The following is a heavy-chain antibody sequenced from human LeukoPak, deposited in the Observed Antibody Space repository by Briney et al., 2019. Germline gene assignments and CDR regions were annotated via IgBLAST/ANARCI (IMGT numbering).Heavy chain of an antibody. J-gene: IGHJ4*02. D-gene: IGHD4-23*01. CDR2: IIHIFGTA. CDR1: GGTFSSYA. Sequence: GSSVKVSCKASGGTFSSYAISWVRQAPGQGLEWMGGIIHIFGTANYAQKFQGRVTITADKSTSTAYMELSSLRSEDTAVYYCARLEDYGGGAPFDYWGQGTLVTVSS. V-gene: IGHV1-69*06. CDR3: ARLEDYGGGAPFDY.